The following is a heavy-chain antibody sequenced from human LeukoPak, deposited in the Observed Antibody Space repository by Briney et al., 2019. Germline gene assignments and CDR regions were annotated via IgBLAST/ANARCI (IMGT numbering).Heavy chain of an antibody. CDR2: INPNSGGT. V-gene: IGHV1-2*02. CDR1: GYTFTGYY. CDR3: ARDSRFGEYHFDY. J-gene: IGHJ4*02. D-gene: IGHD3-10*01. Sequence: ASVKVSCKASGYTFTGYYMYWVRQAPGQGLGWMGWINPNSGGTNYAQKFQGRVTMTRDTSISTAYMELSRLRSDDTAVYYCARDSRFGEYHFDYWGQGTLVTVSS.